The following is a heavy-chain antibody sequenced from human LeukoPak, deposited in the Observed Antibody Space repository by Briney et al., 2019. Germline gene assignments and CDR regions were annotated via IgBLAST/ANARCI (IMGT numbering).Heavy chain of an antibody. J-gene: IGHJ4*02. CDR1: GFTFTNYA. CDR3: AKSDYGGNLDY. V-gene: IGHV3-30-3*02. Sequence: GGSLRLSCSGSGFTFTNYAIHWVRQAPGKGLEWVAVVSYHGVDKYYADSVKGRFTISRDNSKNTLYLQMNSLRAEDTAVYYCAKSDYGGNLDYWGQGTLVTVSS. D-gene: IGHD4-23*01. CDR2: VSYHGVDK.